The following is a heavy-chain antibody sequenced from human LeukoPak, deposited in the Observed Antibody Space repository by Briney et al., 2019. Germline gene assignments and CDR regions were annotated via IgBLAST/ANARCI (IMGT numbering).Heavy chain of an antibody. CDR2: IYSGGST. V-gene: IGHV3-66*01. CDR3: AKDRYYYGSGSYELFDY. D-gene: IGHD3-10*01. CDR1: GFTFSSYS. Sequence: GGSLRLSCVASGFTFSSYSMNWVRQAPGKGLEWVSLIYSGGSTYYADSVKGRFTISRDNSKNTLYLQMNSLRAEDTAVYYCAKDRYYYGSGSYELFDYWGQGTLVTVSS. J-gene: IGHJ4*02.